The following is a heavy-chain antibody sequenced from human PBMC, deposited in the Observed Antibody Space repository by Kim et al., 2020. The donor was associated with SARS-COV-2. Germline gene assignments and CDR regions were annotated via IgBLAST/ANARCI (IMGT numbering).Heavy chain of an antibody. J-gene: IGHJ4*02. CDR3: ARIERSGYNIDF. D-gene: IGHD3-3*01. Sequence: TNSNPSHKSRVSISVDTSKKQFSLKLSSVTAADTAVHYCARIERSGYNIDFWGQGILVTVSS. CDR2: T. V-gene: IGHV4-34*01.